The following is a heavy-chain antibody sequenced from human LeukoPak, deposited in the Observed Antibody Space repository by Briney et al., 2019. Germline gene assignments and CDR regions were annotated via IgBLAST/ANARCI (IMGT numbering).Heavy chain of an antibody. Sequence: PSETLSLTCTVSGGPISSYYWSWIRQPPGKGLEWIGYIYYSGSTNYNPSLKSRVTISVDTSKNQFSLKLSSVTAADTAVYYCATRSTGVAATFDCWGQGALVTVSS. CDR1: GGPISSYY. CDR3: ATRSTGVAATFDC. V-gene: IGHV4-59*01. D-gene: IGHD2-15*01. J-gene: IGHJ4*02. CDR2: IYYSGST.